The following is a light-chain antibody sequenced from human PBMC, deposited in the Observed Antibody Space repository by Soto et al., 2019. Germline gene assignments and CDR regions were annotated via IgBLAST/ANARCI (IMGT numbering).Light chain of an antibody. CDR3: NSFTRSNTWV. CDR1: RSDVGGYHY. Sequence: ALTQPASVSGSPGQSITISCTGTRSDVGGYHYVSWYQQHPGKAPKLMIYEVSNRPSGVSNRYSGSKSGNTASLTISGLQAEDEADYFCNSFTRSNTWVFGGGTKLTVL. J-gene: IGLJ3*02. CDR2: EVS. V-gene: IGLV2-14*01.